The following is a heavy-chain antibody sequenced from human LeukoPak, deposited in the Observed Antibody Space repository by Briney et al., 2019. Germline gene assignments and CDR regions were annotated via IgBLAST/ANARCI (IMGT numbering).Heavy chain of an antibody. J-gene: IGHJ4*02. CDR2: INHSGST. D-gene: IGHD6-13*01. CDR1: GGSLSDYY. Sequence: SETLSLTCAVYGGSLSDYYWNWIRQPPGKGLEWIGEINHSGSTNYNPSLKSRVTISVDTSKNQFSLKLTSVTAADTAVYYCARAPAHLAAAGGDFDYWGQGTLVTVSS. V-gene: IGHV4-34*01. CDR3: ARAPAHLAAAGGDFDY.